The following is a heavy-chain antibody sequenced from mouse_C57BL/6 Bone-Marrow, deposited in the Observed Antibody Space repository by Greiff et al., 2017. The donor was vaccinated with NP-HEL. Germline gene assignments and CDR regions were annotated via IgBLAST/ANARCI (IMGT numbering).Heavy chain of an antibody. V-gene: IGHV2-2*01. J-gene: IGHJ3*01. CDR1: GFSLTSYG. D-gene: IGHD1-1*01. Sequence: QVQLKESGPGLVQPSQSLSITCTVSGFSLTSYGVHWVRQSPGKGLEWLGVIWSGGSTDYNAAFISRLSISKDNSKSQVFFKMNSLQADDTAIYYCARSREGLRSSWFAYWGQGTLVTVSA. CDR3: ARSREGLRSSWFAY. CDR2: IWSGGST.